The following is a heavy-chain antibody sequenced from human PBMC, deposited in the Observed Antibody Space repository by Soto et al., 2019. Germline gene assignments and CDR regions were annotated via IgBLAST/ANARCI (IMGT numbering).Heavy chain of an antibody. Sequence: LRLSCAASGFTFSSYAMSWVRQAPGKGLEWVSAISGSGGSTYYADSVKGRFTISRDNSKNTLYLQMNSLRAEDTAVYYCAKDRGPYDSSAHYGMDVWGQGTTVTVSS. CDR3: AKDRGPYDSSAHYGMDV. V-gene: IGHV3-23*01. CDR2: ISGSGGST. J-gene: IGHJ6*02. CDR1: GFTFSSYA. D-gene: IGHD3-22*01.